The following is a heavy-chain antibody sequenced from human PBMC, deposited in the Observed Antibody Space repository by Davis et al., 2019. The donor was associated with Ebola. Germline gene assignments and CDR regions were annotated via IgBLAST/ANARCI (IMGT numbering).Heavy chain of an antibody. V-gene: IGHV3-20*04. CDR2: INWNGGST. D-gene: IGHD6-19*01. Sequence: GESLKISCAASGFTFDDYGMSWVRQAPGKGLEWVSGINWNGGSTGYADSVKGRFTISRDNAKNSLYLQMNSLTAEDTAVYYCAREGGSGWYFQLGYWGQGTLVTVSS. CDR1: GFTFDDYG. CDR3: AREGGSGWYFQLGY. J-gene: IGHJ4*02.